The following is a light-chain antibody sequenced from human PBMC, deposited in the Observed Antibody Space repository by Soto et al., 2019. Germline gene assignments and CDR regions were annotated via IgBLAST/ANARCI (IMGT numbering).Light chain of an antibody. CDR3: QQYNGYSTWR. V-gene: IGKV1-5*01. J-gene: IGKJ1*01. CDR1: QSISRW. CDR2: DAS. Sequence: DIQMTQSPSTLSASVGDRVTITCRASQSISRWLAWYQQKPGKAPKVLIWDASSLQRGVPSRFSGSGSGTEFTLTISTLQPDDFATYYCQQYNGYSTWRFGQGTKVDIK.